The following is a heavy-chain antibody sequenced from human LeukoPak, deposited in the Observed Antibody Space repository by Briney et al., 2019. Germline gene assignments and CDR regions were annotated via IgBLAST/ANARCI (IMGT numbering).Heavy chain of an antibody. Sequence: SETLSLTCNVSGGSISSSSFYWGWIRQPPGKGLEWIGSLYHSGNTYYNPSLKSRVTISVDTSKNQFSLKLSSVTAADAAVYYCARGIAARPDFDYWGQGTLVTVSS. D-gene: IGHD6-6*01. CDR2: LYHSGNT. J-gene: IGHJ4*02. CDR3: ARGIAARPDFDY. CDR1: GGSISSSSFY. V-gene: IGHV4-39*07.